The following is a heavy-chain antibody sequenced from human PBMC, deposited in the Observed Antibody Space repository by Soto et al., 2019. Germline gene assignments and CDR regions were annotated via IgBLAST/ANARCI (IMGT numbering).Heavy chain of an antibody. D-gene: IGHD6-19*01. Sequence: QVQLVESGGGVVQPGRSLRLSCAASGFTLSSYGMHWVRQAPGKGLEWVAVISYDVSNKYYADSVKGRFTISRDNSKNTLYLQMNSLRAEDTAVYYCAKEGDGMSSGHFDYWGPGTLVTVSS. V-gene: IGHV3-30*18. CDR3: AKEGDGMSSGHFDY. J-gene: IGHJ4*02. CDR1: GFTLSSYG. CDR2: ISYDVSNK.